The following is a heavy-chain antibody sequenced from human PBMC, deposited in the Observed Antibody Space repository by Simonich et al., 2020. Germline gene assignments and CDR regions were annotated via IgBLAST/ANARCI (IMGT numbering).Heavy chain of an antibody. CDR2: INPKSGGT. V-gene: IGHV1-2*02. CDR1: GYTFTGYY. Sequence: QVQLVQSWAEVKNPGASVKVSCKASGYTFTGYYMHWVRQAPGQGLEWIGWINPKSGGTNYARKLQGRVTMTRDTSISTAYMELSRLRSDDTAVYYCARARLYSSSHAFDIWGQGTMVTVSS. CDR3: ARARLYSSSHAFDI. J-gene: IGHJ3*02. D-gene: IGHD6-6*01.